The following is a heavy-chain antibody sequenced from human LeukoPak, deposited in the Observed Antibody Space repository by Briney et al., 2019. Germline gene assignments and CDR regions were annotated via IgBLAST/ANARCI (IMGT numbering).Heavy chain of an antibody. V-gene: IGHV3-30*02. J-gene: IGHJ4*02. CDR2: IWYDGSNK. CDR3: AKDPRDCSSTSCYTAAAGFDY. Sequence: GGSLRLSCAASGFTFSSYGMHWVRQAPGKGLEWVAVIWYDGSNKYYADSVKGRFTISRDNSRNTLYLQMSSLRTEDTAVYYCAKDPRDCSSTSCYTAAAGFDYWGQGTLVTVSS. D-gene: IGHD2-2*02. CDR1: GFTFSSYG.